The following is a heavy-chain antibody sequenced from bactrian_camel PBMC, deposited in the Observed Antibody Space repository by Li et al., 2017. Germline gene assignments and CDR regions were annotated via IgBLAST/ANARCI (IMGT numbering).Heavy chain of an antibody. Sequence: HVQLVESGGGSVLAGQSLNLSCSTSGDKYSQKCMGWFRQVPGKKREAVAGIYMGSESIEYADSVKGRFTTSRDNAKNTLYLQMNSLKTEDTAVYYCAADVRRFLFPSDDDEESPFVYCQVIASTMDVWGKGTQVTVS. J-gene: IGHJ7*01. V-gene: IGHV3S54*01. CDR1: GDKYSQKC. D-gene: IGHD3*01. CDR2: IYMGSESI.